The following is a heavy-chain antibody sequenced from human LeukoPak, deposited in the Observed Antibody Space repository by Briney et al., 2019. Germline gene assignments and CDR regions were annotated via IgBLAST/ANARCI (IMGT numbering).Heavy chain of an antibody. CDR1: GGSLSSSSYY. D-gene: IGHD6-6*01. CDR3: ARQPDPSDIRGGRYSSSSDNWFDP. J-gene: IGHJ5*02. CDR2: IYYSGST. Sequence: SETLSLTCTVSGGSLSSSSYYWGWIRQPPGKGLEWIGSIYYSGSTYYNPSLKSRVTISVDTSKNQFSLKLSSVTAADTAVYYCARQPDPSDIRGGRYSSSSDNWFDPWGQGTLVTVSS. V-gene: IGHV4-39*01.